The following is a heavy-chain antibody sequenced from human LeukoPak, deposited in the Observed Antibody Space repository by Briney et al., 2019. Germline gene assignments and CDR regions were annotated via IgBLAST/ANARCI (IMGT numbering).Heavy chain of an antibody. CDR3: ARANEVGANVVGI. D-gene: IGHD1-26*01. CDR2: ISNDASKQ. CDR1: GFTFSHYG. J-gene: IGHJ3*02. V-gene: IGHV3-30*03. Sequence: GGSLRLSCAASGFTFSHYGMDWVRQAAGKGLKWVALISNDASKQYYSDSVKGRFTISRDKSKNTLYLQMNSLTTEDTAVYYCARANEVGANVVGIWGQGTMVTVSS.